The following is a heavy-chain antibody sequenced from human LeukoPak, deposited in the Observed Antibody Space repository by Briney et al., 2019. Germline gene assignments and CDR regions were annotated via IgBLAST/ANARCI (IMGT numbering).Heavy chain of an antibody. CDR1: GGSISSYY. CDR3: ARGGIAAAGTFDY. D-gene: IGHD6-13*01. V-gene: IGHV4-59*01. Sequence: SETLSLTCTVSGGSISSYYWSWIRQPPGKGLEWIGYIYYSGSTNYNPPLKSRVTLSVDTSKNQFSLKLSSVTAADTAVYYCARGGIAAAGTFDYWGQGTLVTVSS. CDR2: IYYSGST. J-gene: IGHJ4*02.